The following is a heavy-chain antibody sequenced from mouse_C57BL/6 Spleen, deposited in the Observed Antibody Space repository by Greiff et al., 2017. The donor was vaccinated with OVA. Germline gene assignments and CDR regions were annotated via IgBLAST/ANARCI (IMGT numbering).Heavy chain of an antibody. Sequence: QVQLQQPGAELVRPGTSVKLSCKASGYTFTSYWMHWVKQRPGQGLEWIGVIDPSDSYTNYNQKFKGKATLTVDTSSSTAYMQLSSLTSEDSAVYDCARRDVDSSPFDYWGQGTTLTVSS. CDR1: GYTFTSYW. V-gene: IGHV1-59*01. D-gene: IGHD1-1*01. CDR2: IDPSDSYT. J-gene: IGHJ2*01. CDR3: ARRDVDSSPFDY.